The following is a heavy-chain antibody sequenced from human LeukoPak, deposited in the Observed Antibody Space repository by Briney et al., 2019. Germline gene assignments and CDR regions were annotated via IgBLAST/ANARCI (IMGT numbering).Heavy chain of an antibody. CDR1: GLTFGRYW. J-gene: IGHJ4*02. Sequence: GSLRLSCAASGLTFGRYWMHWVRQAPGKGLVWVSRINNDGSTTTYADAVKGRFTISRDTAKNTVFLQMDSLRADDTAMYYCARTPGGALGSWGQGAQVTVSS. D-gene: IGHD4-23*01. CDR3: ARTPGGALGS. CDR2: INNDGSTT. V-gene: IGHV3-74*01.